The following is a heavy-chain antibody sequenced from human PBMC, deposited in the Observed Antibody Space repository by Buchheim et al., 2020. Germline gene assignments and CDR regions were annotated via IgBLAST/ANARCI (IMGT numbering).Heavy chain of an antibody. Sequence: QVQLVQSGAEVKRPGSSVRVSCRASGGTFRRHSINWMRQAPGQGFEWIGRIVPMLGIVNYAQNFQGRVTLTADKSMTLGYMDLSDVRSEDTAVYYCATAGQLVENGWFAPWGQGTL. J-gene: IGHJ5*02. CDR1: GGTFRRHS. CDR3: ATAGQLVENGWFAP. V-gene: IGHV1-69*02. D-gene: IGHD6-6*01. CDR2: IVPMLGIV.